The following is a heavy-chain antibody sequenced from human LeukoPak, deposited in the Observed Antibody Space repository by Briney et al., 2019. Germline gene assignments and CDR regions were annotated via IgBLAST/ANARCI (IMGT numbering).Heavy chain of an antibody. Sequence: PGRSLRLSCTASGFTFGDYAMSWFRQAPGKGLEWVGFIRSKAYGGTTEYAASVKGRFTISRDDSKSIAYLQMNSLKTEDTAVYYCTRVRGDIVVVPALGFDYWGQGTLATVSS. CDR1: GFTFGDYA. CDR3: TRVRGDIVVVPALGFDY. V-gene: IGHV3-49*03. D-gene: IGHD2-2*01. CDR2: IRSKAYGGTT. J-gene: IGHJ4*02.